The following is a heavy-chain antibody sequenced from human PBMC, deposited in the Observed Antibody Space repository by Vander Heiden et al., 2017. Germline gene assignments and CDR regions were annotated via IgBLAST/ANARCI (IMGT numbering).Heavy chain of an antibody. J-gene: IGHJ4*02. CDR2: ISTYNANT. CDR1: GYRFSSYG. D-gene: IGHD3-22*01. V-gene: IGHV1-18*01. Sequence: QVQLVQSGAEVKKPGASVKVSCKASGYRFSSYGISWVRQAPGQGLEWMGGISTYNANTNYAQRLQGRVTMTTDTSTSTAYMELRSLRSDDTAVYYCGRDQNYYDSSGVDYWGQGTLVTVSS. CDR3: GRDQNYYDSSGVDY.